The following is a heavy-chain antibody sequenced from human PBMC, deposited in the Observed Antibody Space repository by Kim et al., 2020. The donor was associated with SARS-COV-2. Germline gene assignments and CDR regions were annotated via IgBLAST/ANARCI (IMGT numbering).Heavy chain of an antibody. CDR3: ARGYSGFDIDY. J-gene: IGHJ4*02. CDR1: GGSISSYY. Sequence: SETLSLTCTVSGGSISSYYWSWIRQPPGKGLEWIGYIYYSGSTNYNPSLKSRVTISVDTSKNQFSLKLSSVTAPATAGDYCARGYSGFDIDYWGQGTLAT. V-gene: IGHV4-59*13. CDR2: IYYSGST. D-gene: IGHD5-12*01.